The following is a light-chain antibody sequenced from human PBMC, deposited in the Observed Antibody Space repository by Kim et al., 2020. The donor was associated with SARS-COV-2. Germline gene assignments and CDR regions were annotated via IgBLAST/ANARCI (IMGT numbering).Light chain of an antibody. CDR2: SNN. CDR3: AAWDDSLNATV. V-gene: IGLV1-44*01. Sequence: GQRINISCSGSSSNIGSNNVNWYQQHPGTDPKHLIYSNNQRPSGVPAGFSGSKSGTSASLAISGLQSEDEADYYCAAWDDSLNATVFGGGTKLTVL. CDR1: SSNIGSNN. J-gene: IGLJ2*01.